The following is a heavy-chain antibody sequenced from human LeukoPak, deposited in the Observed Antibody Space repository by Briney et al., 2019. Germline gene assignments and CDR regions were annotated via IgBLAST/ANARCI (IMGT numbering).Heavy chain of an antibody. J-gene: IGHJ4*02. D-gene: IGHD3-22*01. CDR3: ARVGDYYDSSGYLGY. CDR2: IYNRDNT. Sequence: ASETLSLTCTVSGDSISTDYCWTWIRQPPGKVPEWIGTIYNRDNTYYTSSLASRVTISMDTSKNQFSLKLSSVTAADTAVYYCARVGDYYDSSGYLGYWGQGTLVTVSS. CDR1: GDSISTDYC. V-gene: IGHV4-38-2*02.